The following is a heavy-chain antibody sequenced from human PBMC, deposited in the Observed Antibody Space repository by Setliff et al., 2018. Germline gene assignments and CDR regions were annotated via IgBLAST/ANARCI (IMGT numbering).Heavy chain of an antibody. D-gene: IGHD6-25*01. J-gene: IGHJ4*02. CDR2: IKEDGGEQ. V-gene: IGHV3-7*01. Sequence: PGGSLRLSCAASGFTFSNYYMTWVRQAPGKGLEWVANIKEDGGEQYYVDSVKGRFTISRDNAKNSLYLQMNSLRAEDTAVYYCARDRSGGRDYWGQGTLVTVSS. CDR3: ARDRSGGRDY. CDR1: GFTFSNYY.